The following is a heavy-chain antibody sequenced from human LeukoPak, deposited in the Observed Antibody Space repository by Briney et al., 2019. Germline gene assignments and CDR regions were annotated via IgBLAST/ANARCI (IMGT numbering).Heavy chain of an antibody. V-gene: IGHV1-2*02. CDR3: ATSSGYSSSWGAFDI. J-gene: IGHJ3*02. D-gene: IGHD6-13*01. CDR1: GYTFTAYY. CDR2: MHPNSGGT. Sequence: GASVRVSCKASGYTFTAYYMHWVRPAPGQGLEWMGWMHPNSGGTHYEQKFQGRVTMTRDTSISTAYMEVSRLTSDDTAVYYCATSSGYSSSWGAFDIWGQGTMVTVSS.